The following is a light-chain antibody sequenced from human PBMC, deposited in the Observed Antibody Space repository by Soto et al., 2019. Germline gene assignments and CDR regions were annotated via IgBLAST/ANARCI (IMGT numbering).Light chain of an antibody. Sequence: DIQMTQSPSSLSASVGDRVTITCRASQSISSYLNWYQQKPGKAPKLLIYAASSLKSGVPSRFSGSGSGTDFPLTISRLQPEDFATYSCQQSYSTPPSFGQGTKLEIK. CDR2: AAS. CDR1: QSISSY. V-gene: IGKV1-39*01. CDR3: QQSYSTPPS. J-gene: IGKJ2*01.